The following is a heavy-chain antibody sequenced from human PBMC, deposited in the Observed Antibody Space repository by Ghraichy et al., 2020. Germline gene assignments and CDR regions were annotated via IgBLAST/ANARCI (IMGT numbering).Heavy chain of an antibody. Sequence: LSLTCAASGFTFSNYAMNWVRQAPGKGLEWVSAISGSGHATYYADSVKGRFTISRDTSSDTVYLQMNSLRAEDTAVYYCAKTHDFSTGYFDYWGQGTLVSVSS. D-gene: IGHD3/OR15-3a*01. V-gene: IGHV3-23*01. CDR2: ISGSGHAT. CDR3: AKTHDFSTGYFDY. J-gene: IGHJ4*02. CDR1: GFTFSNYA.